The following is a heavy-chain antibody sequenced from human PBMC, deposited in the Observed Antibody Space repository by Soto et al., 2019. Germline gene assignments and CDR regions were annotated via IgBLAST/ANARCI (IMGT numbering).Heavy chain of an antibody. Sequence: SVKVSCKASGGTFSTYAIDWVRQAPGQGLEWMGGIIPLFGTPNYAQNFQGRITITADESTNTAYMELRSLRSEDTAMYYCARGVHYDTSGYYYFYWGQGTLVTV. D-gene: IGHD3-22*01. J-gene: IGHJ4*02. CDR2: IIPLFGTP. CDR1: GGTFSTYA. CDR3: ARGVHYDTSGYYYFY. V-gene: IGHV1-69*13.